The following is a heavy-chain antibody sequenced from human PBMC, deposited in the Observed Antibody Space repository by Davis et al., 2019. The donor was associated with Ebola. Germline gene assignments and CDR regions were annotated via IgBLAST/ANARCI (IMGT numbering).Heavy chain of an antibody. J-gene: IGHJ4*02. CDR3: ARDVRGITGPSEY. D-gene: IGHD1-1*01. V-gene: IGHV1-2*02. CDR1: GYTFTDYY. Sequence: ASVKVSCKASGYTFTDYYIHWVRQAPGRGFEWMGWINPNNGGTNYAQKVQGRITMTTDTSTSTAYMELRSLRSDDTARYYCARDVRGITGPSEYWGQGTLVTVSS. CDR2: INPNNGGT.